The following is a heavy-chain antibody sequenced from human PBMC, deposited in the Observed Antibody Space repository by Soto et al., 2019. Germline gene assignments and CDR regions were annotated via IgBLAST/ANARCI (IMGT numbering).Heavy chain of an antibody. D-gene: IGHD1-26*01. CDR2: INHSGST. CDR1: GGSFSGYY. CDR3: ARGPNSRFDY. Sequence: QVQLQQWGAGLLKPSETLSLTCAVYGGSFSGYYWSWIRQPPGKGLEWIGEINHSGSTNYNPSLKSRVTISVDTSKNQFSLKLSSVTAADTAVYYCARGPNSRFDYWGQGPLVTVSS. V-gene: IGHV4-34*01. J-gene: IGHJ4*02.